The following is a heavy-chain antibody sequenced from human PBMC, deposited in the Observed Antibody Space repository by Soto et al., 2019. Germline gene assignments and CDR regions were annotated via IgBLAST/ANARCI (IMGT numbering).Heavy chain of an antibody. D-gene: IGHD3-10*01. Sequence: QVQLVQSGAEVKKPGASVKVSCKASGYTFTSYGISWVRQAPGQGLEWMGWISAYNGNTNYAQKLQGRVTMTTDTATRTAYMELRRLRSDDKAVYYWSRDGGYGSGSHWGQGTLVIVSS. V-gene: IGHV1-18*01. CDR1: GYTFTSYG. CDR2: ISAYNGNT. J-gene: IGHJ4*02. CDR3: SRDGGYGSGSH.